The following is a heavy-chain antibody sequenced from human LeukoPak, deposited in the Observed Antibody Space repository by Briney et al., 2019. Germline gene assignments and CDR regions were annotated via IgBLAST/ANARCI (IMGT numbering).Heavy chain of an antibody. CDR1: GGSISSGDYY. CDR2: IYYSGST. CDR3: ARPDQRGYSYGYSAFDI. Sequence: SQTLSLTCTVSGGSISSGDYYWSWIRQPPGKGLEWIGYIYYSGSTYYNPSLKSRVTISVDTSKNQFSLKLSSVTAADTAVYYCARPDQRGYSYGYSAFDIWGQGTMVTVSS. D-gene: IGHD5-18*01. J-gene: IGHJ3*02. V-gene: IGHV4-30-4*08.